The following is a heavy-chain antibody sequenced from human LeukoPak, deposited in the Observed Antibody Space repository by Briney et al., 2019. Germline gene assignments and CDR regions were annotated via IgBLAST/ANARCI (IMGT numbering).Heavy chain of an antibody. CDR3: ARDNYDRAFDY. D-gene: IGHD4-11*01. Sequence: PGRSLRLSCAASGFTFSSYGMHWVRQAPGKGLEWVAVIWYDGSNKYYADSVKGRFTISRDNSENTLYLQMNSLRAEDTAVHYCARDNYDRAFDYWGQGTLVTVSS. J-gene: IGHJ4*02. V-gene: IGHV3-33*01. CDR2: IWYDGSNK. CDR1: GFTFSSYG.